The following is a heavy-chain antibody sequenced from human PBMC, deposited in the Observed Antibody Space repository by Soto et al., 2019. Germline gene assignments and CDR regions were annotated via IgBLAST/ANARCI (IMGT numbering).Heavy chain of an antibody. D-gene: IGHD6-25*01. J-gene: IGHJ6*02. CDR1: GFTFSSYA. Sequence: PGGSLRLSCAASGFTFSSYAMSWVRQAPGKGLEWVSAISGSGGSTYYADSVKGRFTISRDNSKNTLYLQMNSLRAEDTAVYYWASPPTTSSSGTDYYYYGMDVWGQGTTVTVS. V-gene: IGHV3-23*01. CDR3: ASPPTTSSSGTDYYYYGMDV. CDR2: ISGSGGST.